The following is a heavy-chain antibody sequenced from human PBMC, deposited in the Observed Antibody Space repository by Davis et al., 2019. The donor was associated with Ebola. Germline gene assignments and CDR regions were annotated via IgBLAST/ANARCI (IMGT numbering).Heavy chain of an antibody. D-gene: IGHD2/OR15-2a*01. V-gene: IGHV1-8*01. CDR1: GYTFTSYD. CDR2: MNAYSGNT. J-gene: IGHJ5*02. CDR3: ARAFRLRAEWFDP. Sequence: ASVKVSCKGSGYTFTSYDINWVRQASGQGLEWMGWMNAYSGNTGYVEKFTGRVTMTTDTSTSTAYMELRSLRSDGTAVYYCARAFRLRAEWFDPWGQGTLVTVSS.